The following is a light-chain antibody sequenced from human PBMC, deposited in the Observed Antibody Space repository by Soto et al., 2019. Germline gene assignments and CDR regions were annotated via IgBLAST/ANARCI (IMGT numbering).Light chain of an antibody. CDR1: QSVSSN. CDR2: GAS. Sequence: EIVMTQSPATLSVSPGERATLSCRASQSVSSNLAWYQQKPGQAPSLLIYGASTRATGTPARFSGSGSGTEFTLTISSLQSEGFAVYYCQQYIRWPLTFGGGTKVDI. J-gene: IGKJ4*01. CDR3: QQYIRWPLT. V-gene: IGKV3-15*01.